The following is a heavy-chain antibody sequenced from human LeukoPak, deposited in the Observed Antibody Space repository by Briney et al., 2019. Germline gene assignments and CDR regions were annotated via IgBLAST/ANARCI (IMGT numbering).Heavy chain of an antibody. V-gene: IGHV1-69*04. D-gene: IGHD1-26*01. J-gene: IGHJ4*02. Sequence: GASVKVSFQACVGTFSSYAIHWVGQAAGQGRAWVGRIIPILGIANYAQKFQGRVTITADKSTSTAYMELSSLRSEDTAVYYCARIVGAPGGSFDYWGQGTLVTVSS. CDR3: ARIVGAPGGSFDY. CDR2: IIPILGIA. CDR1: VGTFSSYA.